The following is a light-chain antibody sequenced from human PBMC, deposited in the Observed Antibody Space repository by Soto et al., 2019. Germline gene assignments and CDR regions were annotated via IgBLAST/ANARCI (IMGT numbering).Light chain of an antibody. Sequence: DIQMTQSPAPLSASLGDRVTITCRASQRLRGYLNWYQQKPGQAPKLMIYAASTLPSGLPLRFSGSGSGTYFTRTISSLPSEDFAVDFCQQGYAGPPLTFGGGTNVEI. CDR3: QQGYAGPPLT. CDR2: AAS. V-gene: IGKV1-39*01. J-gene: IGKJ4*01. CDR1: QRLRGY.